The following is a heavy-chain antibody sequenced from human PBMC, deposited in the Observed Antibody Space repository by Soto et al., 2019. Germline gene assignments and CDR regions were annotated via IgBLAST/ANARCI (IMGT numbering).Heavy chain of an antibody. D-gene: IGHD3-16*01. Sequence: SETLSLTCAVSGDSIHSGGYSWNWIRQPPGKGLEWIAYIHPGGNTLYNPSLKSRATISLDSSGNHFSLELTFVTAADTAVYYCARERIGGGEFDYWGQGTLVTVSS. CDR1: GDSIHSGGYS. V-gene: IGHV4-30-2*01. CDR2: IHPGGNT. J-gene: IGHJ4*02. CDR3: ARERIGGGEFDY.